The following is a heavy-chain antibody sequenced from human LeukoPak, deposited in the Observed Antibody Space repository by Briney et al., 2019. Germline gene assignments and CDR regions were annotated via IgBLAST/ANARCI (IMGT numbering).Heavy chain of an antibody. CDR3: ERGNIVYYYGMDV. V-gene: IGHV3-66*01. CDR2: VYAGGST. D-gene: IGHD2/OR15-2a*01. Sequence: GGSLRLSCAASGFTVSSDFMAWVRQSPGTGLDWVSAVYAGGSTHYADSVKGRFTISRDSSKNTLDLQMNNLRVEDTAVYYCERGNIVYYYGMDVWGQGTTVTVSS. CDR1: GFTVSSDF. J-gene: IGHJ6*02.